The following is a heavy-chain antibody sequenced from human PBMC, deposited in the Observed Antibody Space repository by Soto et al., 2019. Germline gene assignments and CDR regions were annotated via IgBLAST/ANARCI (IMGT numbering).Heavy chain of an antibody. Sequence: GASVKVSCKASGGTFSSYTISWVRQAPGQGLEWMGRIIPILGIANYAQKFQGRVTITADKSTSTAYMKLSSLRSEDMAVYYCARDRTAVAGTFDWFDPWGQGTLVTVSS. V-gene: IGHV1-69*04. D-gene: IGHD6-19*01. CDR1: GGTFSSYT. CDR3: ARDRTAVAGTFDWFDP. J-gene: IGHJ5*02. CDR2: IIPILGIA.